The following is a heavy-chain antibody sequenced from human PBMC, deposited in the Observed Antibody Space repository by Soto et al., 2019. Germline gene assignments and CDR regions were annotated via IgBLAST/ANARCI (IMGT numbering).Heavy chain of an antibody. J-gene: IGHJ6*02. CDR1: GFTFSSYG. CDR3: AKDRASSAYYYYVMDV. V-gene: IGHV3-30*18. D-gene: IGHD5-12*01. Sequence: QVQLVESGGGVVQPGRSLRLSCAASGFTFSSYGMHWVRQAPGKGLEWVAVISYDGSNKYYADSVKGRFTISRDNSKNTLYLQMNSLLAEDTAVYYCAKDRASSAYYYYVMDVWGQGPTVTVSS. CDR2: ISYDGSNK.